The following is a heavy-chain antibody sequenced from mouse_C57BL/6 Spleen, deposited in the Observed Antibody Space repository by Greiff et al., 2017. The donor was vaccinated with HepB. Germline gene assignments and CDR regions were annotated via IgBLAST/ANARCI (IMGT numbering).Heavy chain of an antibody. CDR3: ARGGGKANLDY. CDR1: GYTFTSYD. D-gene: IGHD3-2*02. V-gene: IGHV1-85*01. J-gene: IGHJ2*01. Sequence: VQLQQSGPELVKPGASVKLSCTASGYTFTSYDINWVKQRPGQGLEWIGWIYPRDGSNKYNEKFKGKTTLTVDTSSSTAYIELHSLTSEDSAVYFCARGGGKANLDYWGQGTTLTVSS. CDR2: IYPRDGSN.